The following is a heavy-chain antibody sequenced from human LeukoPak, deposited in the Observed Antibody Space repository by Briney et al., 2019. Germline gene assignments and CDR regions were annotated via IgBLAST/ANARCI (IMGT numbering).Heavy chain of an antibody. Sequence: SQTLSLTCAISGDSVSSNSAAWNWIRQSPSSGLEWLGRTYYRSKWYNDYAVSVKSRITINPDTSKNQFSLQLNSVTPEDTAVYYCARGFKYYYDSSIYRTFDYWGQGTLVTVSS. D-gene: IGHD3-22*01. CDR3: ARGFKYYYDSSIYRTFDY. J-gene: IGHJ4*02. V-gene: IGHV6-1*01. CDR1: GDSVSSNSAA. CDR2: TYYRSKWYN.